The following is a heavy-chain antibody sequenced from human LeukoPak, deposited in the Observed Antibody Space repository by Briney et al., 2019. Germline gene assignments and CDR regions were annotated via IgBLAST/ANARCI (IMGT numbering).Heavy chain of an antibody. V-gene: IGHV4-59*01. CDR3: ARAYYGMDV. J-gene: IGHJ6*02. Sequence: SETLSLTCTVSGGSISSYYWSWIRQPPGKGLEWIGYIYYSGSTNYNPSLKSRVTISVDTSKNQFSLKLSSVIAADTAVYYCARAYYGMDVWGQGTTVTVSS. CDR1: GGSISSYY. CDR2: IYYSGST.